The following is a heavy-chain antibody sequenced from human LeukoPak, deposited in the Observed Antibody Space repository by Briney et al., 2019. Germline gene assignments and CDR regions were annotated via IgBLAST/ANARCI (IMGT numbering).Heavy chain of an antibody. J-gene: IGHJ4*02. CDR3: ARTESYYDILTGYSSTPFFDY. CDR1: GYTFTSYY. D-gene: IGHD3-9*01. V-gene: IGHV1-2*02. CDR2: INPNSGGT. Sequence: ASVKVSCKASGYTFTSYYMNWVRQAPGQGLEWMGWINPNSGGTNYAQKFQGRVTMTRDTSISTAYMELSRLRSDDTAVYYCARTESYYDILTGYSSTPFFDYWGQGTLVTVSS.